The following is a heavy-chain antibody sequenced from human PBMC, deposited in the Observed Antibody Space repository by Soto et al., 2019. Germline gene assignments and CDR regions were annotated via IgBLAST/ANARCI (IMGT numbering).Heavy chain of an antibody. D-gene: IGHD3-22*01. V-gene: IGHV3-23*01. CDR1: GLTFDIYA. CDR3: AKGHYYDSSGYADY. J-gene: IGHJ4*02. CDR2: ISGSGGST. Sequence: GVSLRLSCAASGLTFDIYAMSWVRQAPGKGLEWVSAISGSGGSTYYADSVKGRFTISRDNSKNTLYLQMNSLRVEDTAVYYCAKGHYYDSSGYADYWGQGT.